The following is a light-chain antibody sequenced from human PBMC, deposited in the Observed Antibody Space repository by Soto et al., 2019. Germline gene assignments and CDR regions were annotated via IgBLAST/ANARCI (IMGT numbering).Light chain of an antibody. CDR3: QQYGTSPYT. V-gene: IGKV3-20*01. CDR1: QSVSSDY. CDR2: GAS. J-gene: IGKJ2*01. Sequence: EIVLTQSPGTLSLSPGERATLSCRASQSVSSDYLAWYQQKPGQAPRLLISGASIRATGIPDRFSGSGSGTDFTLTISIPEPEDFAVYSCQQYGTSPYTFGQGTKLEIK.